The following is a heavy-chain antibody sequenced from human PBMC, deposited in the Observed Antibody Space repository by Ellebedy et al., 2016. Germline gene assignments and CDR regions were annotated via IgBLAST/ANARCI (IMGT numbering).Heavy chain of an antibody. CDR2: MNPNSGNT. CDR1: GYTFTSYD. V-gene: IGHV1-8*01. J-gene: IGHJ6*02. CDR3: AREANYDFWSGSYYYYYYGMDV. D-gene: IGHD3-3*01. Sequence: ASVKVSCKASGYTFTSYDINWVRQATGQGLEWMGWMNPNSGNTGYAQKFKGRVTMTRNTSISTAYMYLSSLRSEDTAVYYCAREANYDFWSGSYYYYYYGMDVWGQGTTVTVSS.